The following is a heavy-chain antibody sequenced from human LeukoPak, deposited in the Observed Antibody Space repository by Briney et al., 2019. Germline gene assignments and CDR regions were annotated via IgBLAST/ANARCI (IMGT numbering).Heavy chain of an antibody. D-gene: IGHD6-6*01. CDR3: ARYSSSLYYYYYMDV. V-gene: IGHV3-11*01. Sequence: GGSLRLSCAASGFTFSDYYMSWIRQAPGKGLEWVSYISSSGSTIYYADSVKGRFTISRDNAKNSLCLQMNSLRAEDTAVYYCARYSSSLYYYYYMDVWGKGTTVTVSS. CDR1: GFTFSDYY. CDR2: ISSSGSTI. J-gene: IGHJ6*03.